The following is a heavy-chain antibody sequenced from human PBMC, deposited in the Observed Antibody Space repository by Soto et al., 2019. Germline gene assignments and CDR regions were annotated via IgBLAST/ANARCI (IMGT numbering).Heavy chain of an antibody. CDR2: VSAYNRNT. CDR1: GYTFSNYG. CDR3: ARERRWEPLLY. Sequence: QVQLVQSGPEVKKPGASVKVSCKGSGYTFSNYGVTLVRQAPGQGLERLGWVSAYNRNTDYAPKFEDRATMTIDTSTNTAYLELRGLTPDDTAVYYCARERRWEPLLYWGQGTL. V-gene: IGHV1-18*01. J-gene: IGHJ4*02. D-gene: IGHD1-26*01.